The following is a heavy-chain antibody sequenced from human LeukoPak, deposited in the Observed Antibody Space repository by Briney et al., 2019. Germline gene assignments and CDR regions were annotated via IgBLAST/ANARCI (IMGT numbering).Heavy chain of an antibody. CDR1: GFTFSDQS. CDR3: ANFMTTVTGGAFDI. V-gene: IGHV3-23*01. J-gene: IGHJ3*02. Sequence: PGGSLRLSCVASGFTFSDQSMNWVRQAPGKGLEWVSAISGSGGSTYYADSVKGRFTISRDNSKNTLYLQMNSLRAEDTAVYYCANFMTTVTGGAFDIWGQGTMVTVSS. D-gene: IGHD4-17*01. CDR2: ISGSGGST.